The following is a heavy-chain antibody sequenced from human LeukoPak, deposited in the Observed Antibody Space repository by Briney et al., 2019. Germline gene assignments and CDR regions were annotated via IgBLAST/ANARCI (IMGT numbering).Heavy chain of an antibody. CDR3: ARGRSISYSSSWYKGAWFDP. CDR2: INHSGST. V-gene: IGHV4-34*01. Sequence: PSETLSLTCAVYGGSFSGYYWSWIRQPPGKGLEWIGEINHSGSTNYNPSLKSRVTISVDTSKSQFSLKLSSVTAADTAVYYCARGRSISYSSSWYKGAWFDPWGQGTLVTVSS. CDR1: GGSFSGYY. J-gene: IGHJ5*02. D-gene: IGHD6-13*01.